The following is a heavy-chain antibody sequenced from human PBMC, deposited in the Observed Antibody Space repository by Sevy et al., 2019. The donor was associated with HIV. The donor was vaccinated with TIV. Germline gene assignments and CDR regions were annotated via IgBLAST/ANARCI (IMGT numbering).Heavy chain of an antibody. D-gene: IGHD3-3*01. CDR1: GFTFSSFE. V-gene: IGHV3-48*03. Sequence: GGSLRLSCAASGFTFSSFEMTWVRQAPGKGLEWVSYISSSGSNIYYTNSVKGRFTISRDNAKNSLYLQMNSLRAEDTAVYYCAKRGGHYDLGMDVWGQGTTVTVSS. CDR3: AKRGGHYDLGMDV. J-gene: IGHJ6*02. CDR2: ISSSGSNI.